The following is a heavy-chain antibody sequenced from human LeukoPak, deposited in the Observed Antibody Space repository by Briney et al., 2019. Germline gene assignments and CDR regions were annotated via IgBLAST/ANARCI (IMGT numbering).Heavy chain of an antibody. CDR1: GGSISSYY. Sequence: SETLFLTCTVSGGSISSYYWSWIRQPPGKGLEWLGYIYYSGSTNYNPSLKSRVTISVDTSKNQFSLKLSSVTAADTAVYYCARDLVDTAMGYYYGMDVWGQGTTVTVSS. CDR2: IYYSGST. D-gene: IGHD5-18*01. V-gene: IGHV4-59*01. CDR3: ARDLVDTAMGYYYGMDV. J-gene: IGHJ6*02.